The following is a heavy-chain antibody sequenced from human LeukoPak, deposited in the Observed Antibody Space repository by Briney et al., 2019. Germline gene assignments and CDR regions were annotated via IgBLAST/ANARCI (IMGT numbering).Heavy chain of an antibody. J-gene: IGHJ5*02. D-gene: IGHD6-13*01. CDR1: GYKLTNNW. Sequence: GESLKISCKISGYKLTNNWIGWVRQVPGKGLEWMGLLYPGYSDAKYSPSCQGQVTLSVDASISTAYLQLSGLRASDTAIYYCVRFALTSSLDHWGQGTLVTVSS. CDR3: VRFALTSSLDH. V-gene: IGHV5-51*01. CDR2: LYPGYSDA.